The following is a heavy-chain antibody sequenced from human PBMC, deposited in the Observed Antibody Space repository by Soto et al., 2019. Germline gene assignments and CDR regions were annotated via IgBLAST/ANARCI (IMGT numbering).Heavy chain of an antibody. Sequence: GESLKISCAASGFNFNSYWMQWVRQAPGKGRVWVSRINTDGSGTAYADSVKGRFTISRDSAKNTLYLEMNSLRAEDTAVYYCTRSPIYGGSVSYFDSWGQGILVTVSS. V-gene: IGHV3-74*01. J-gene: IGHJ4*02. CDR3: TRSPIYGGSVSYFDS. D-gene: IGHD5-12*01. CDR2: INTDGSGT. CDR1: GFNFNSYW.